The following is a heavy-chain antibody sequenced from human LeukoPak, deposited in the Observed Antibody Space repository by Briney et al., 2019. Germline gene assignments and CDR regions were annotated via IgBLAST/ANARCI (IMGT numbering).Heavy chain of an antibody. Sequence: PSETLSLTCTVSGGSISSGGYYWSWIRQPPGKGLEWIGYIYHSGSTYYNPSLKSRVTISVDTSKNQFSLKLSSVTAADTAVYYCARDSPGRDTGSTTKYGMDVWGQGTTVTVS. D-gene: IGHD2-21*01. CDR3: ARDSPGRDTGSTTKYGMDV. J-gene: IGHJ6*02. V-gene: IGHV4-30-2*01. CDR1: GGSISSGGYY. CDR2: IYHSGST.